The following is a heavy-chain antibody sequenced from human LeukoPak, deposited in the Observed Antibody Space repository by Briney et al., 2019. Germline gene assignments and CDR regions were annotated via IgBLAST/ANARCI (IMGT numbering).Heavy chain of an antibody. Sequence: GGSLRLSCAASGFTFSSSGMHWFRQAPGKGLEWGAVISYDGSNKYYADSVKGRFTISRDNSKNTLYLQVNSLRAGDTAVYYSAKDSYDRSGYYYYYFAYWGQGTQVTVSS. J-gene: IGHJ4*02. CDR3: AKDSYDRSGYYYYYFAY. V-gene: IGHV3-30*18. CDR2: ISYDGSNK. D-gene: IGHD3-22*01. CDR1: GFTFSSSG.